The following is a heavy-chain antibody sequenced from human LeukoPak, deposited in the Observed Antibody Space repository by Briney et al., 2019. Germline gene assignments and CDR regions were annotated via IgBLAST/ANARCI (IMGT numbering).Heavy chain of an antibody. Sequence: QPSQTLSLTCTVSGGSISSGDYYWSWIRQPPGKGLEWIGYIYYSGSTYYNPSLKSRVTISVDTSKNQFSLKLSSVTAADTAVYYCASWRGHLTDWFDPWGQGTLVTVSS. V-gene: IGHV4-30-4*01. CDR2: IYYSGST. CDR3: ASWRGHLTDWFDP. D-gene: IGHD3-3*01. CDR1: GGSISSGDYY. J-gene: IGHJ5*02.